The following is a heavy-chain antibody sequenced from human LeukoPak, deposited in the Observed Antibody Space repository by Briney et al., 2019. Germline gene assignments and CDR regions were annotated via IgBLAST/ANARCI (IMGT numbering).Heavy chain of an antibody. CDR1: GGTFSSYA. V-gene: IGHV1-8*02. Sequence: ASVKVSCKASGGTFSSYAINWVRQATGQGLEWMGWMNPNSGNTGYAQKFQGRVTMTRNTSISTAYMELSSLRSEDTAVYYCARAKGSGSYSVYYYYGMDVWGQGTTVTVSS. J-gene: IGHJ6*02. CDR3: ARAKGSGSYSVYYYYGMDV. CDR2: MNPNSGNT. D-gene: IGHD3-10*01.